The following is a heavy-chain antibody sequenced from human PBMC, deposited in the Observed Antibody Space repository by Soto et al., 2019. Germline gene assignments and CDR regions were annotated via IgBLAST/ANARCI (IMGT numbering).Heavy chain of an antibody. D-gene: IGHD3-9*01. Sequence: GGSLRLSCAASGFTFSSYAMHWVRQAPGKGLEYVSAISSNGGSTYYANSVKGRFTISRDNSKNTLYLQMGSLRAEDMAVYYCAREFYDILTGAYYYYGMDVWGQGTTVTVSS. J-gene: IGHJ6*02. V-gene: IGHV3-64*01. CDR3: AREFYDILTGAYYYYGMDV. CDR2: ISSNGGST. CDR1: GFTFSSYA.